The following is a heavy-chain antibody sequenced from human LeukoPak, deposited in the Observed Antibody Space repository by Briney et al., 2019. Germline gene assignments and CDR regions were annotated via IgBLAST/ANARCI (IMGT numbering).Heavy chain of an antibody. CDR3: AREIAVAGKRARAFDI. CDR1: GYSISSGYY. V-gene: IGHV4-38-2*02. D-gene: IGHD6-19*01. CDR2: IYHNGNT. J-gene: IGHJ4*02. Sequence: SETLSLTCAVSGYSISSGYYWGWIRQPPRKGLEWIGSIYHNGNTYYNPSLKSRVTISVDTSKNQFSLKLSSVTAADTAVYYCAREIAVAGKRARAFDIWGQGTLVTVSS.